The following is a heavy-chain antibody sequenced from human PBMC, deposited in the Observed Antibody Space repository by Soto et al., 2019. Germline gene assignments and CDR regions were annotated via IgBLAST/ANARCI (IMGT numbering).Heavy chain of an antibody. Sequence: GGSLRLSCAASGFTFSSYAMHWVRQAPGKGLEWVAVISYDGSNKYYADSVKGRFTISRDNSKNTLYLQMNSLRGEDTAVYYCAREGRYCSGGSCYSSAFDPWGQGTLVTVSS. CDR1: GFTFSSYA. CDR3: AREGRYCSGGSCYSSAFDP. V-gene: IGHV3-30-3*01. D-gene: IGHD2-15*01. CDR2: ISYDGSNK. J-gene: IGHJ5*02.